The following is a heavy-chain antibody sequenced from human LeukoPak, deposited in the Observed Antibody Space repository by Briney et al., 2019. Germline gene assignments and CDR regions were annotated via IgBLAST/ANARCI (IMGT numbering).Heavy chain of an antibody. CDR2: INPKIGFT. CDR3: AREYGRTPYYDSSGYYKD. Sequence: ASVKVSCKASGYTFTGDFMHWVRQAPGQGLEWMGWINPKIGFTRYAQKFQGRVTMTSDTSISTAYMELSRLRSDDTAVYYCAREYGRTPYYDSSGYYKDWGQGTLVTVSS. CDR1: GYTFTGDF. D-gene: IGHD3-22*01. V-gene: IGHV1-2*02. J-gene: IGHJ4*02.